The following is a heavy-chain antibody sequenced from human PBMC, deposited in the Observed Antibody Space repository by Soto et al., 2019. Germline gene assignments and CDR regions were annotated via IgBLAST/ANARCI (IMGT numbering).Heavy chain of an antibody. V-gene: IGHV3-7*01. CDR3: ARPPTTGWELLISDY. D-gene: IGHD1-26*01. CDR2: IKQDGSEK. CDR1: GFTFSTYW. Sequence: EVQLVESGGDLVQPGGSLRLSCAASGFTFSTYWMTWVRQAPGRGLEWLANIKQDGSEKYYEDSVKGRFTISRDNAKNSLYLQMNSLRAEDTAVYYCARPPTTGWELLISDYWGQGTPVTVSS. J-gene: IGHJ4*02.